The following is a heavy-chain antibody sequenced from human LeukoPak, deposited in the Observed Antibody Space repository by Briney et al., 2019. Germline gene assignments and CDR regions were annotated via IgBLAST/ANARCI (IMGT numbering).Heavy chain of an antibody. CDR1: GFTFSDYY. D-gene: IGHD5-18*01. CDR2: ISSSSGYT. J-gene: IGHJ6*02. V-gene: IGHV3-11*06. Sequence: PGGSLRLSCAASGFTFSDYYMSWIRQAPGKGLEWISYISSSSGYTNYADSVKGRFTISRDNSKNTLYLQMNSLRAEDTAVYYCARDTGSYGYNGMDVWGQGTTVTVSS. CDR3: ARDTGSYGYNGMDV.